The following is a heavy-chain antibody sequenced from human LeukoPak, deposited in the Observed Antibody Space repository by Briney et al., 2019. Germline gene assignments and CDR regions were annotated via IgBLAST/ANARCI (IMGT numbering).Heavy chain of an antibody. CDR1: GFTFSSYG. CDR3: ARGRAEETYYFDY. Sequence: GGSLRLSCAASGFTFSSYGMHWVRQAPGKGLEWVAFIRYDGSNKYYADSVKGRFTISRDNSKNTLYLQMNSLRAEDTAVYYCARGRAEETYYFDYWGQGTLVTVSS. CDR2: IRYDGSNK. D-gene: IGHD6-13*01. J-gene: IGHJ4*02. V-gene: IGHV3-30*02.